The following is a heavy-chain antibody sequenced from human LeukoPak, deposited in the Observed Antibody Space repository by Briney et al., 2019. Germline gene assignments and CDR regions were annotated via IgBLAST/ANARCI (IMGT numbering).Heavy chain of an antibody. V-gene: IGHV3-21*01. J-gene: IGHJ4*02. Sequence: PEGSLRLSCAASGFAFSSYSMNWVRQAPGKGLEWVSSISSSSSYIYYADSVKGRFTISRDNAKNSLYLQMNSLRAEDTAVYYCARDSKPFLELEPRQWGQGTLVTVSS. CDR3: ARDSKPFLELEPRQ. CDR1: GFAFSSYS. D-gene: IGHD1-1*01. CDR2: ISSSSSYI.